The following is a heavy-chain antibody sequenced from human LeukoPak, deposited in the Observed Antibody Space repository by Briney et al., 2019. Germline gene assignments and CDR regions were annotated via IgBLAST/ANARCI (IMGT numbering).Heavy chain of an antibody. Sequence: GGSLRLSCAASGFTFSSYAMHWVRQAPGKGLEWVAVISYDGSNKYYADSVKGRFTISRDNSKNTLYLQMNSLRAEDTAVYYCARVGTARPDSGYYYYYMDVWGKGTTVTVSS. CDR2: ISYDGSNK. CDR1: GFTFSSYA. D-gene: IGHD6-6*01. CDR3: ARVGTARPDSGYYYYYMDV. V-gene: IGHV3-30*04. J-gene: IGHJ6*03.